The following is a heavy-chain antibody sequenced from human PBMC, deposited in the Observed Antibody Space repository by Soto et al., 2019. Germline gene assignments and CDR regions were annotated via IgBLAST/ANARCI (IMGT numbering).Heavy chain of an antibody. J-gene: IGHJ3*02. CDR1: GGSISSGGYY. CDR3: ARVWGGAFNI. Sequence: SETLSLTCTVSGGSISSGGYYWSWIRQHPGKGLEWIGYIYYSGSTYYNPSLKSRVTISVDTSKNQFSLKLSSVTAADTAVYYCARVWGGAFNIWGQGTMVTVSS. CDR2: IYYSGST. D-gene: IGHD3-10*01. V-gene: IGHV4-31*03.